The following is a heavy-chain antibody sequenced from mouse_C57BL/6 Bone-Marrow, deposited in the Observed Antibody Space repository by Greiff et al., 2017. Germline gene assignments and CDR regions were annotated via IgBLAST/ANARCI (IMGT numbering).Heavy chain of an antibody. V-gene: IGHV5-4*03. CDR2: ISDGGSYT. Sequence: EVKVVESGGGLVKPGGSLKLSCAASGFTFSSYAMSWVRQTPEKRLEWVATISDGGSYTYYPDNVKGRFTISRDNAKNNLYLQMSHLKSEDTAMYYCRRKDAMDYWGQGTSVTVSS. J-gene: IGHJ4*01. CDR3: RRKDAMDY. CDR1: GFTFSSYA.